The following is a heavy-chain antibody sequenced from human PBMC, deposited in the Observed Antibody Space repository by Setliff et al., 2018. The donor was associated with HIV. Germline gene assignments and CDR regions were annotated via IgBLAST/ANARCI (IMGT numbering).Heavy chain of an antibody. D-gene: IGHD3-22*01. J-gene: IGHJ4*02. CDR2: IYYSGST. Sequence: SETLSLTCTVSGGSISSGGYYWSWIRQHPGKGLEWIGYIYYSGSTYYNPSLKSRVTTSVDTSKNQFSLKLSSVTAADTAVYYCARLRITMIMMLNYFDYWGQGTLVTVSS. CDR1: GGSISSGGYY. CDR3: ARLRITMIMMLNYFDY. V-gene: IGHV4-31*03.